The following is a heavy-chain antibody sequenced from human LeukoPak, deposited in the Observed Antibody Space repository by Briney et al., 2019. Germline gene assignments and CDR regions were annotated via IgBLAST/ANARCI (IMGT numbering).Heavy chain of an antibody. CDR3: ARDLLWFGELATVFDY. D-gene: IGHD3-10*01. V-gene: IGHV1-2*02. J-gene: IGHJ4*02. CDR1: GYTFTGYY. Sequence: ASVKVSCKTSGYTFTGYYMHWVRQAPGQGLEWMGWINPNSGGTNYAQKFQGRVTMTRDTSISTAYMELSRLRSDDTAVYYCARDLLWFGELATVFDYWGQGTLVTVSS. CDR2: INPNSGGT.